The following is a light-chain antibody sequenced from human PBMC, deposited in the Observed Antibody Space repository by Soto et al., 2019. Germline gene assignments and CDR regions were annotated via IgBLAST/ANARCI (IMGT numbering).Light chain of an antibody. J-gene: IGKJ1*01. V-gene: IGKV3-20*01. CDR1: QRINTKY. Sequence: EIVLTQSPGTLSLSPGERATLSCRASQRINTKYLAWYKQKPGQAPRLLIYDASSRATGIPDRFSGSGSGTDFTLSISRLGPEDFAVYYCHQYGSSPRAFGQGTKVEI. CDR3: HQYGSSPRA. CDR2: DAS.